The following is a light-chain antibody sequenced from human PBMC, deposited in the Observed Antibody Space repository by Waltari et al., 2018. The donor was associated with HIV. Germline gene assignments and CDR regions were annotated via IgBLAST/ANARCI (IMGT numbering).Light chain of an antibody. V-gene: IGLV2-11*01. CDR2: HVT. CDR3: CSYTASDTWV. Sequence: QSALTQPRSVSGSPGQSVTISCTGTSSDVGAYNTVSWYQQRPDKAPRLIISHVTERPSGVPGRFSGSKSGNTASLTISGLQAEDEADYHCCSYTASDTWVFGGGTQLTVL. J-gene: IGLJ3*02. CDR1: SSDVGAYNT.